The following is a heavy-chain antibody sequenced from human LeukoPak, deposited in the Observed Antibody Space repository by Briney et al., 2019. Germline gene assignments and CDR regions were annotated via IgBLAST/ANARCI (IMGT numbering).Heavy chain of an antibody. CDR1: GFTFSSYG. D-gene: IGHD3-22*01. Sequence: GRSLRLSCAASGFTFSSYGMHWVRQAPGKGLEWVSAISGSGGSTYYADSVKGRFTISGDNSKNTLYLQMNSLRAEDTAVYYCAKVDDSSGYPSYFDYWGQGTLVTVSS. CDR3: AKVDDSSGYPSYFDY. J-gene: IGHJ4*02. CDR2: ISGSGGST. V-gene: IGHV3-23*01.